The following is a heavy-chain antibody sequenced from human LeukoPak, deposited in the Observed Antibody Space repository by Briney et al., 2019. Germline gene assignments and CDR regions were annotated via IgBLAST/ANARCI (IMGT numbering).Heavy chain of an antibody. J-gene: IGHJ4*02. Sequence: PGRSLRLSCAASGFTFDDYAMHWVRQAPGKGLEWVSGISWNSGSIGYADSVKGRFTISRDNAKNSLYLQMNSLRAEDTAVYYCARGLAYCGGDCYSSDYWGQGTLVTVSS. CDR2: ISWNSGSI. CDR3: ARGLAYCGGDCYSSDY. CDR1: GFTFDDYA. V-gene: IGHV3-9*01. D-gene: IGHD2-21*01.